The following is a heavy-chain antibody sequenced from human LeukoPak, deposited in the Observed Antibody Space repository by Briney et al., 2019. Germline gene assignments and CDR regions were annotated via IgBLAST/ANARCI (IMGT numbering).Heavy chain of an antibody. Sequence: GGSLRLSCAASGLTFSNYWMSWVRQAPGKGLEWVANIKEDGSEKYYVDSVRGRFTISRDNAKNSLYLQMNSLRAEDTAVYYCARDNGGFDYWGQGTLVTVSS. V-gene: IGHV3-7*05. CDR2: IKEDGSEK. J-gene: IGHJ4*02. D-gene: IGHD3-10*01. CDR3: ARDNGGFDY. CDR1: GLTFSNYW.